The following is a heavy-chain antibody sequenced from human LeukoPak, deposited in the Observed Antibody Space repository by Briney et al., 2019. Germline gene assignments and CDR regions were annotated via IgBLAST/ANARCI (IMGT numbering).Heavy chain of an antibody. Sequence: GEALKISCKASGDSFTSHWISWVRQMPGKGLEWRGRIDPSDSYTNYSPSFQGHVTISDDKSISTAYLQWSSLKASDTAMYYCARHYSNDAMDVWGQGTTVTVSS. CDR3: ARHYSNDAMDV. CDR2: IDPSDSYT. J-gene: IGHJ6*02. D-gene: IGHD4-11*01. CDR1: GDSFTSHW. V-gene: IGHV5-10-1*01.